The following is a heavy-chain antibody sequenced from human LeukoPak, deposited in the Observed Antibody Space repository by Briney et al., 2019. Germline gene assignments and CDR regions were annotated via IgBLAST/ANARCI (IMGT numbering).Heavy chain of an antibody. Sequence: GGSLRLSCAASGFTFSSYGMHWVRQAPGKGLEWVAVIWYDGSNKYYADSVKGRFTISRDNSKNTLYLQMNSLRAEDTAVYYCAKDHRSYYYGSGSSSYWGQGTLVTVSS. V-gene: IGHV3-33*06. CDR1: GFTFSSYG. D-gene: IGHD3-10*01. CDR3: AKDHRSYYYGSGSSSY. J-gene: IGHJ4*02. CDR2: IWYDGSNK.